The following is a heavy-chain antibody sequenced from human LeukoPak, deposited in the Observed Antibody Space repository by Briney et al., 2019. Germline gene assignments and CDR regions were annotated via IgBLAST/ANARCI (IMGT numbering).Heavy chain of an antibody. CDR2: TRNKANSYTT. V-gene: IGHV3-72*01. J-gene: IGHJ4*02. CDR1: GFSFSDHY. D-gene: IGHD5-18*01. Sequence: PGGSLRLSCAASGFSFSDHYMDWVRQAPGKGLEWVGRTRNKANSYTTEYAASVKGRFTISREDSKNSLYLQMNSLKTEDTAVYYCVRVRYSYGYGYFGYWGQGTLVTVSS. CDR3: VRVRYSYGYGYFGY.